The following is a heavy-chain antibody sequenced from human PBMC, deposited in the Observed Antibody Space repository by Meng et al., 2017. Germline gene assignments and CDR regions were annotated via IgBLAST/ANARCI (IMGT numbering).Heavy chain of an antibody. CDR1: GFTFSTHA. D-gene: IGHD1-1*01. Sequence: EVQLVESGGGLVQSGGSLGLSCADSGFTFSTHAMTWVRQAPGKGLEWVSAISSGGDTYYADSVRGRFTISRDNSKNTLYLQMNILRAEDTAVYYCAKFGNGVTLKSCYFDLWGRGTLVTVSS. CDR2: ISSGGDT. CDR3: AKFGNGVTLKSCYFDL. V-gene: IGHV3-23*04. J-gene: IGHJ2*01.